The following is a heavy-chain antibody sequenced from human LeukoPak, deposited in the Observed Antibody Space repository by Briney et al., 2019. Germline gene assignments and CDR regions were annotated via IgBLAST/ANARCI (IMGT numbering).Heavy chain of an antibody. CDR1: GYTFTSYG. D-gene: IGHD2-15*01. Sequence: GASVKVSCKASGYTFTSYGISWVRQAPGQGLEWMGWISAYNGNTNYAQKLQGRVTMTTDTSTGTAYMELRSLRSDDTAVYYCARDRDILTTDLLEADYWGQGTLVTVSS. CDR2: ISAYNGNT. J-gene: IGHJ4*02. V-gene: IGHV1-18*01. CDR3: ARDRDILTTDLLEADY.